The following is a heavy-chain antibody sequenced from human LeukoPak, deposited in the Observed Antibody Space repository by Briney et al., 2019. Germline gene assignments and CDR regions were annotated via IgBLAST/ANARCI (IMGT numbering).Heavy chain of an antibody. CDR1: GFTFSSYW. V-gene: IGHV3-74*01. CDR3: ARKRGYYSSCDY. J-gene: IGHJ4*02. CDR2: INSDGSST. D-gene: IGHD3-3*01. Sequence: PGGSLRLSCAASGFTFSSYWMHWVRHAPGKGLVWVSRINSDGSSTSYADSVKGRFTISRDNAKSTLYLQMNSLRAEDTAVYYCARKRGYYSSCDYWGQGTLVTVSS.